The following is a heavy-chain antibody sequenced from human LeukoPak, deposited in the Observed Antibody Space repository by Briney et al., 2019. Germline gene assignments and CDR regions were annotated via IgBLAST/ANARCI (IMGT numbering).Heavy chain of an antibody. CDR3: ATHSRPPLGTRYMDV. CDR1: GSTFSSYT. Sequence: SVKVSCKASGSTFSSYTISWVRQAPGQGLEWMGRIIPILGIANYAQKFQGRVTITADKSTSTAYMELSSLRSEDTAVYYCATHSRPPLGTRYMDVWGKGTTVTVSS. CDR2: IIPILGIA. D-gene: IGHD6-13*01. V-gene: IGHV1-69*02. J-gene: IGHJ6*03.